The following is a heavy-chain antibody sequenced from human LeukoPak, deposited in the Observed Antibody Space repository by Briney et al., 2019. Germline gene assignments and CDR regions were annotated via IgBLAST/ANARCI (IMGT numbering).Heavy chain of an antibody. D-gene: IGHD2-2*01. CDR2: INAYNANA. J-gene: IGHJ5*02. CDR3: ARVARGCSSVRCYWEDWFDP. CDR1: GYSFTNYG. V-gene: IGHV1-18*01. Sequence: ASVKVSCKASGYSFTNYGISWIREAPGQGPEWLGWINAYNANAHYAQNVQDRVTLTTETSTNTAYMELRGLTSDDTATYYSARVARGCSSVRCYWEDWFDPWGQGTLVIVSS.